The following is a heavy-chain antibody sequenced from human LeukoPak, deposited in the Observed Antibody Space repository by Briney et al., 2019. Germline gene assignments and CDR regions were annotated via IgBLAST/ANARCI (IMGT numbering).Heavy chain of an antibody. CDR2: FIPILDTT. Sequence: ASVKVSCEASGGSFNNYAVTWVRQAPGQGLEWMGGFIPILDTTNYAPNFQGRVTITTDESSTTAYMELSSLKWEDTALYYCARSNDYDYHFNYWGQGTLVTVSS. CDR3: ARSNDYDYHFNY. D-gene: IGHD5-12*01. CDR1: GGSFNNYA. V-gene: IGHV1-69*05. J-gene: IGHJ4*02.